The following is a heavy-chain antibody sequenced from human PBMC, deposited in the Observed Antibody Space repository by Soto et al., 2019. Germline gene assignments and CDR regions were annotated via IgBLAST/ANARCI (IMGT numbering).Heavy chain of an antibody. CDR3: ARIRTYSRN. CDR1: GFSLRDYW. V-gene: IGHV3-7*03. J-gene: IGHJ4*02. CDR2: VKPDGTEK. Sequence: GWSLRLSCAASGFSLRDYWMSWVRQAPGKGLEWVANVKPDGTEKNYVDSVKGRFTISRDNAKNSLFLQMNGLRVEDTAVYYCARIRTYSRNWGQGTLVTVSS. D-gene: IGHD4-4*01.